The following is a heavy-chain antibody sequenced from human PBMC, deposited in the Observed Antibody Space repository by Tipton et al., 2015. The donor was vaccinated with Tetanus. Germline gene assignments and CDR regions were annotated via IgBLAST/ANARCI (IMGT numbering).Heavy chain of an antibody. CDR3: AREQQQPTHDAFDI. CDR1: GGTFSSYA. J-gene: IGHJ3*02. D-gene: IGHD6-13*01. Sequence: QSGPEVKKPGSSVKVSCKASGGTFSSYAISWVRQAPGQGLEWMGGIIPIFGTANYAQKFQGRVTITADESTSTAYMELSSLRSEDTAVYYCAREQQQPTHDAFDIWGQGTMVTVSS. V-gene: IGHV1-69*01. CDR2: IIPIFGTA.